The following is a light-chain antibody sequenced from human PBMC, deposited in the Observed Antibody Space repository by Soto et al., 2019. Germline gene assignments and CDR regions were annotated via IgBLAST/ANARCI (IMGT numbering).Light chain of an antibody. Sequence: DLQITQSPSTLSASVGDRVTITCRASQTISSWLAWYQQKPGRAPKVLIYDASSLKSGVPSRFSGSGSGTELTLTTSSLQPDDSASYYCQEYSSYSRTFGQGTKVEIK. CDR3: QEYSSYSRT. J-gene: IGKJ1*01. CDR1: QTISSW. CDR2: DAS. V-gene: IGKV1-5*01.